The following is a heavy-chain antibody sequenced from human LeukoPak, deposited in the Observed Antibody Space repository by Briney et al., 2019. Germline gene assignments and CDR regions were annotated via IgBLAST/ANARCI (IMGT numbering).Heavy chain of an antibody. D-gene: IGHD3-9*01. CDR3: ARLLRYFDWYRGRGRFDP. CDR2: INHSGST. J-gene: IGHJ5*02. V-gene: IGHV4-34*01. Sequence: SETLSLTCAVYGGSFSGYYWSWIRQPPGKGLEWIGEINHSGSTNYNPSLKSRVTISVDTSKNQFSLKLSSVTAADTAVYYCARLLRYFDWYRGRGRFDPWGQGTLVTVSS. CDR1: GGSFSGYY.